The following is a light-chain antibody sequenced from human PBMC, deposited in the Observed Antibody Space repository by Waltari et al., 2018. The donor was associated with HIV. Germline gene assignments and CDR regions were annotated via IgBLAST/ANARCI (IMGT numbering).Light chain of an antibody. J-gene: IGKJ1*01. V-gene: IGKV3-15*01. CDR1: HTVSNN. CDR3: QQYYDWPRT. Sequence: EIVLTQSPATLSVSPGERVTLTCRASHTVSNNLAWDQQKAGQAPRLLSNGASTRAPGLAARFSGTGSGTEFTLTITSLQSADFAVYYCQQYYDWPRTFGQGTKV. CDR2: GAS.